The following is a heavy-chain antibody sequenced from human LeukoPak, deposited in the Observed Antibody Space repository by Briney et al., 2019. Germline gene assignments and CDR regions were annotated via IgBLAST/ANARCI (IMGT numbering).Heavy chain of an antibody. CDR1: GGSISSYY. D-gene: IGHD1-26*01. Sequence: PSETLSLTCTVSGGSISSYYWSWLRQPPGKGLEWIGYISYSGSTNYNPSLKSRVTISVDTSKNQFSLKLSSVTAADTAVYYCARTKWELLGIFDYWGQGTLVTVSS. CDR3: ARTKWELLGIFDY. V-gene: IGHV4-59*01. J-gene: IGHJ4*02. CDR2: ISYSGST.